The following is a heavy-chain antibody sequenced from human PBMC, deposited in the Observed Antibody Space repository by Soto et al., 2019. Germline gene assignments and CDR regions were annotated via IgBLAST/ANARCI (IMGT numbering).Heavy chain of an antibody. CDR2: ISRSDSTI. Sequence: QVQLLESGGGLVQPGGSLRLSCAASGFTFSDYYMSWIRQAPGKGLEWVSFISRSDSTIQYADSVKGRFTISRDDVTTSMDLLMNILRDEDTAVYYWPIDGAFDDSIGYFLRDACDIWRQGTLVTVS. D-gene: IGHD3-22*01. CDR3: PIDGAFDDSIGYFLRDACDI. CDR1: GFTFSDYY. J-gene: IGHJ3*02. V-gene: IGHV3-11*01.